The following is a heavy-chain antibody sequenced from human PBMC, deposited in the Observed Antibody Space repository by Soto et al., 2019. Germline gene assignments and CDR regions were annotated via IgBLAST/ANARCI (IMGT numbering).Heavy chain of an antibody. CDR2: IFYSGST. V-gene: IGHV4-59*01. CDR3: AKDSGYNYGYFRWFDP. J-gene: IGHJ5*02. CDR1: GGSISNYY. D-gene: IGHD5-18*01. Sequence: QVHLQESGPRLVKPSETLSLTCTVSGGSISNYYWSWIRQPPGRGLEWIVHIFYSGSTNYNPALTSRVAISVDTSKTQFSLKLSSVTAADTAVYYCAKDSGYNYGYFRWFDPWGQGTMVTVSS.